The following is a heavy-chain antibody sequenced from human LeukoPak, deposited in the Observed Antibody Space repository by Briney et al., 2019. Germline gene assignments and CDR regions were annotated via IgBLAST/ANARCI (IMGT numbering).Heavy chain of an antibody. CDR1: GGSFIGYY. CDR2: INHSGST. J-gene: IGHJ6*03. V-gene: IGHV4-34*01. D-gene: IGHD6-6*01. Sequence: SETLSLTCAVYGGSFIGYYWSWIRQPPGKGLEWIGEINHSGSTNYNPSLKSRVTISVDKSKNQFSLKLSSVTAADTAVYYCARDQRSSSRYYYDYMDVWGKGTTVTVSS. CDR3: ARDQRSSSRYYYDYMDV.